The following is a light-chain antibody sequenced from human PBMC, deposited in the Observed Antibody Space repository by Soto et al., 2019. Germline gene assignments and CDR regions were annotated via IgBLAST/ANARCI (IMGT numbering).Light chain of an antibody. CDR3: QQYGSSPSIT. J-gene: IGKJ5*01. Sequence: EIVLTQSPDTLSLSRGERATLSCRASQIVSSDYLVWXXXXPXXXPXLLTYGAXSRSPGIPDRFSGSGSGTDFTLTISRLEPEDFAVYYCQQYGSSPSITFGQGTRLEIK. CDR2: GAX. CDR1: QIVSSDY. V-gene: IGKV3-20*01.